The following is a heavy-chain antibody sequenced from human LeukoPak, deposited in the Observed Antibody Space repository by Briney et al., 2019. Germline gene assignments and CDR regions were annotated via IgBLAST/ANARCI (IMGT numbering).Heavy chain of an antibody. J-gene: IGHJ5*02. CDR1: GYSISSGYY. Sequence: SETLSLTCAVSGYSISSGYYWGWIRQPPGKGLEWIGSIYHSGSTYYNPSLKSRVTISVDTSKNQFSLKLSSVTAADTAVYYCARDSGYELTWGQGTLVTVSS. CDR2: IYHSGST. V-gene: IGHV4-38-2*02. CDR3: ARDSGYELT. D-gene: IGHD5-12*01.